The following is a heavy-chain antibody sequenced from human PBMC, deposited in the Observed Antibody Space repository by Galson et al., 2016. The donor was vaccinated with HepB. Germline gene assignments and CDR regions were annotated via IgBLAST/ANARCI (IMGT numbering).Heavy chain of an antibody. CDR2: ISGTGQYI. Sequence: SLRLSCAASGFSFSSYSMNWVRQAPGRGLEWVSSISGTGQYIYYTDSVKGRFTISRDNAKNSVYLQMNSLRAEDSAVYFCARDHYYDPGNWPEIYGMDVWGQGTTVTVS. V-gene: IGHV3-21*01. CDR1: GFSFSSYS. D-gene: IGHD3-16*01. J-gene: IGHJ6*02. CDR3: ARDHYYDPGNWPEIYGMDV.